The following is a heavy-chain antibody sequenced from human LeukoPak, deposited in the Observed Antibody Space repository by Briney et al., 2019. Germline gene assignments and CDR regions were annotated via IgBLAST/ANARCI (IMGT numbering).Heavy chain of an antibody. J-gene: IGHJ6*02. D-gene: IGHD3-22*01. V-gene: IGHV5-51*01. Sequence: GESLKISCKGSGYSFTSYWIGWVRQLPGKGLEWMGIIYPGDSDTRYSPSFQGQVTISADKSISTAYLQWSSLKASDTAIYYCARRVYGGYSNYGMDVWGQGTTVTVSS. CDR2: IYPGDSDT. CDR3: ARRVYGGYSNYGMDV. CDR1: GYSFTSYW.